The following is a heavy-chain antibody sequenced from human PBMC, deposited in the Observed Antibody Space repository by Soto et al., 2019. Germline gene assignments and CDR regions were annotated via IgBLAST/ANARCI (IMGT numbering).Heavy chain of an antibody. D-gene: IGHD4-17*01. V-gene: IGHV1-18*01. J-gene: IGHJ4*02. Sequence: ASVKVSCKASGYTFTSHGISWVRQAPGQGLEWMGWISAYNGNTNYAQKLQGRVTMTTDTSTSTAYMELRSLRSDDTAVYYCARDRLWDYGDYGIDYWGQGTLVTVSS. CDR3: ARDRLWDYGDYGIDY. CDR2: ISAYNGNT. CDR1: GYTFTSHG.